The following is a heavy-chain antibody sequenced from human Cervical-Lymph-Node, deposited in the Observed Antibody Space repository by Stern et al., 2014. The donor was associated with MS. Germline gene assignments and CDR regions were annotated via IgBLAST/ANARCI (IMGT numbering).Heavy chain of an antibody. J-gene: IGHJ4*02. CDR2: IRSKASGGTT. CDR1: GFTFADYA. Sequence: VQLVQSGGGLVQPGRSLRLSCTTSGFTFADYAMNWFRQAPGKGLEWVGFIRSKASGGTTESAASVKDRFTISRDDSKSIAYLQMNSLKTEDTAVYYCTRGDSGSVYWGQGTLVTVSS. D-gene: IGHD3-10*01. CDR3: TRGDSGSVY. V-gene: IGHV3-49*03.